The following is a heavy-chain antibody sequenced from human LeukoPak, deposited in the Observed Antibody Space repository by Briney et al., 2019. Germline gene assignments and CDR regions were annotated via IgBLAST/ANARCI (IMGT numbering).Heavy chain of an antibody. Sequence: SVKASCKASGGTFSSYAISWVRQAPGQGLEWMGGIIPIFGTANYAQKFQGRVTITADESTSTAYMELSSLRSEDTAVYYCARDQLLDDSSGYYFDYWGQGTLVTVSS. J-gene: IGHJ4*02. CDR2: IIPIFGTA. V-gene: IGHV1-69*01. CDR1: GGTFSSYA. D-gene: IGHD3-22*01. CDR3: ARDQLLDDSSGYYFDY.